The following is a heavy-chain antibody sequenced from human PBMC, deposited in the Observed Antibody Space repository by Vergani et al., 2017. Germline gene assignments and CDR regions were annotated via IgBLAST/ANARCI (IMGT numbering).Heavy chain of an antibody. CDR1: GYTFTSYG. V-gene: IGHV1-18*01. D-gene: IGHD6-13*01. J-gene: IGHJ6*02. CDR2: ISAYNGNT. Sequence: QVQLVQSGAEVKKPGASVKVSCKASGYTFTSYGISWVRQAPGQGLEWMGWISAYNGNTNYAQKLQGRVTMTTDTSTSTAYMERRSLRSDDTAVYYCARESSHEDSSSWYNPYYYYGMDVWGQGTTVTVSS. CDR3: ARESSHEDSSSWYNPYYYYGMDV.